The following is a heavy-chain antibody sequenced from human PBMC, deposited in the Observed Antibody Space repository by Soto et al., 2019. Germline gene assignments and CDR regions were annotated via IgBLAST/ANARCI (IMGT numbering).Heavy chain of an antibody. J-gene: IGHJ6*02. CDR1: GYTLTELS. CDR2: FDPEDGET. D-gene: IGHD3-10*01. CDR3: ATVPVHFGSGRAGMDV. Sequence: ASVKVSCKVSGYTLTELSMHWVRQAPGKGLEWMGGFDPEDGETIYAQKFQGRVTMTEDTSTDTAYMELSSLRSEDTAVYYCATVPVHFGSGRAGMDVWGQGTTVTVSS. V-gene: IGHV1-24*01.